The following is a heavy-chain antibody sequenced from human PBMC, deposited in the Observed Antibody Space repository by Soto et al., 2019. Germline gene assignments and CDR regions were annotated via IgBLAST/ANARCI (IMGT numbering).Heavy chain of an antibody. Sequence: QVQLQQCGAGLLKPSETLSLTSTIYGGSFSGYYWTWIRQPPGKGLEWIGEINHSGTTNYSPSLRRRVSISVDTSKDKFTLNLRSVTAADTAVYYCASGRTRTARPSLRYYYCGLDVWGQGTTVTVSS. CDR1: GGSFSGYY. D-gene: IGHD6-6*01. J-gene: IGHJ6*02. CDR3: ASGRTRTARPSLRYYYCGLDV. V-gene: IGHV4-34*01. CDR2: INHSGTT.